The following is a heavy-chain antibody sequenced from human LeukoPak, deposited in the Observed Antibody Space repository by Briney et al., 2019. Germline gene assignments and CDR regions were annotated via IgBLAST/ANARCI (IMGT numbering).Heavy chain of an antibody. CDR2: ISGSGDTT. Sequence: GGSLRLSCAASGFTFSSYAMNWVRQAPGKGLEWVSAISGSGDTTYYADSVKGRFTISRDNSKNTLYLQMNSLRAEDTAVYYCAESLRGLYYYMDVWGKGTTVTVSS. J-gene: IGHJ6*03. V-gene: IGHV3-23*01. CDR1: GFTFSSYA. CDR3: AESLRGLYYYMDV.